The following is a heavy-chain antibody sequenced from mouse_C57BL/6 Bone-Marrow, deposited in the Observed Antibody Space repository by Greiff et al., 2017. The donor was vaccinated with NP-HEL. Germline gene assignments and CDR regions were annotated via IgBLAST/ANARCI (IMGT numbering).Heavy chain of an antibody. CDR1: GYAFSSYW. D-gene: IGHD2-4*01. CDR3: ASGDLYDYDEFAY. Sequence: VQLQQSGAELVKPGASVKISCKASGYAFSSYWMNWVKQRPGKGLEWIGQIYPGDGDTNYNGKFKGKATLTADKSSSTAYMQLSSLTSEDSAVYFCASGDLYDYDEFAYWGQGTLVTVSA. CDR2: IYPGDGDT. J-gene: IGHJ3*01. V-gene: IGHV1-80*01.